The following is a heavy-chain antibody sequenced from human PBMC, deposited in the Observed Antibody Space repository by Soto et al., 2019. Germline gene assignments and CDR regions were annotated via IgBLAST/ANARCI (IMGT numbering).Heavy chain of an antibody. V-gene: IGHV4-4*02. D-gene: IGHD1-26*01. CDR2: IYHSGNS. Sequence: LSLTCGVSGDSVSSSNWWSWVRQTPGKGLEWIGEIYHSGNSNYNPSLKSRVTISVDKSKNQFSLKLSSVTAADTAVYYCARLPGSPSYYTYGMDVWGQGTTVTVS. CDR3: ARLPGSPSYYTYGMDV. J-gene: IGHJ6*02. CDR1: GDSVSSSNW.